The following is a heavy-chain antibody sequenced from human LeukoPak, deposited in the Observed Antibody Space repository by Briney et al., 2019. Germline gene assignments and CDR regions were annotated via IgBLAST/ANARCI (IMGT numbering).Heavy chain of an antibody. D-gene: IGHD4-17*01. CDR2: IWYDGSHK. CDR3: AKDNYGDYYFDY. CDR1: GFTFTSYG. V-gene: IGHV3-33*06. J-gene: IGHJ4*02. Sequence: GGSLRLSCAASGFTFTSYGMHWVRQAPGKGLEWVAMIWYDGSHKKYADSVKGRFTISRDNSKNTLYLQMNSLRAEDTAVYYCAKDNYGDYYFDYWGQGTLVTVSS.